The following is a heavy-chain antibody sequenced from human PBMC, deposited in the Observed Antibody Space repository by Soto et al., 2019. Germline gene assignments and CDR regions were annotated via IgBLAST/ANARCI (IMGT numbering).Heavy chain of an antibody. Sequence: ASVKVSCKASGYTFTSYDINWVRQAPGQGLEWVGWINPTSEYTAHAQKFQGRVTLTREISTATAYMELSSLTSEDTAVYFCARQVHPGYSSGWGPGTQVTVSS. CDR3: ARQVHPGYSSG. V-gene: IGHV1-8*01. D-gene: IGHD2-15*01. CDR2: INPTSEYT. J-gene: IGHJ4*02. CDR1: GYTFTSYD.